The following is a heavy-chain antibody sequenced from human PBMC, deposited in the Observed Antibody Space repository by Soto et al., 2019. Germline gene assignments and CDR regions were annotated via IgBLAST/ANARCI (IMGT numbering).Heavy chain of an antibody. V-gene: IGHV4-34*01. J-gene: IGHJ6*02. CDR3: ARDRNRPGIAAAGHYYYDGMDV. D-gene: IGHD6-13*01. CDR2: INHSGST. CDR1: GGSFSGYY. Sequence: QVQLQQWGAGLLKPSETLSLTCAVYGGSFSGYYWSWIRQPPGKGLEWIGEINHSGSTNYNPSLKSRVTISVDTSKNQFSLKLSSVTAADTAVYYCARDRNRPGIAAAGHYYYDGMDVWGQGTTVTVSS.